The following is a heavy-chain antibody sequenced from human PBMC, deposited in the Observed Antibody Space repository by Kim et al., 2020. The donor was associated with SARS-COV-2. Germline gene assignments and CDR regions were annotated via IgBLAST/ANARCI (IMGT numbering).Heavy chain of an antibody. J-gene: IGHJ6*02. D-gene: IGHD3-10*01. V-gene: IGHV1-2*04. Sequence: ASVKVSCKASGYTFTGYYMHWVRQAPGQGLEWMGWINPNSGGTNYAQKFQGWVTMTRDTSISTAYMELSRLRSDDTAVYYCARSGYYGSGSPSESSLWYYYGMDVWGQGTTVTVSS. CDR2: INPNSGGT. CDR3: ARSGYYGSGSPSESSLWYYYGMDV. CDR1: GYTFTGYY.